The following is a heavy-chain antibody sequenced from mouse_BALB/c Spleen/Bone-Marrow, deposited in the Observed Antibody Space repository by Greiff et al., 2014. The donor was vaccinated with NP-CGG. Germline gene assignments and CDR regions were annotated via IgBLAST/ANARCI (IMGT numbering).Heavy chain of an antibody. CDR2: ISNLAYSI. J-gene: IGHJ4*01. V-gene: IGHV5-15*02. CDR1: GFTFSDYG. Sequence: EVMLVESGGGLVQPGGSRKLSCAASGFTFSDYGMAWVRQAPGKGPEWVAFISNLAYSIYYADTVTGRSTISRENAKNTLYLEMSSLRSEDTAMYYCAREGGAMDYWGQGTSVTVSS. CDR3: AREGGAMDY.